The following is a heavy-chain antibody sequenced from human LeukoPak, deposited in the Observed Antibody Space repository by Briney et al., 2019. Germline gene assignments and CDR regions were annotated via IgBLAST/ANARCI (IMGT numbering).Heavy chain of an antibody. CDR1: GDSVSSNSAA. Sequence: SQTLSLTCAISGDSVSSNSAAWNWIKQSPSRGLEWLGRTYYRSKWYNDYAVSVKSRITINPDTSKNQFSLQLNSVTPEDTAVYYCARDQQYSSSSPLKNWGQGTLVTVSS. J-gene: IGHJ4*02. D-gene: IGHD6-6*01. CDR3: ARDQQYSSSSPLKN. V-gene: IGHV6-1*01. CDR2: TYYRSKWYN.